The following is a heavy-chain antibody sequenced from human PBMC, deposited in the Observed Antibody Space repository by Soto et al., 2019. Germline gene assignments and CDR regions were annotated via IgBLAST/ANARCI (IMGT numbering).Heavy chain of an antibody. CDR2: ISGSGDST. CDR1: GLTFSSYA. D-gene: IGHD3-3*01. CDR3: ATDFKPYYGYNYFDY. V-gene: IGHV3-23*01. J-gene: IGHJ4*02. Sequence: GGSLRLSCAASGLTFSSYAMSLVRQSPGKGLEWVSAISGSGDSTYYAGSVKGRFTISRDNSKNTLYMQMNSLRAEDTAVYYCATDFKPYYGYNYFDYWGQGTLVTVSS.